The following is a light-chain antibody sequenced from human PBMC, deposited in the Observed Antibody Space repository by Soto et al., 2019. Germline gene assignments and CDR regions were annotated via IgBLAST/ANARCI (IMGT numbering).Light chain of an antibody. CDR2: DAS. CDR1: QSVSSY. CDR3: QQRSNWPGT. J-gene: IGKJ5*01. V-gene: IGKV3-11*01. Sequence: EIVLTQSPATLSLSPGERATLSCRASQSVSSYLAWYQQKPGQAPRLLIYDASNRATGIPARFSGSGSGTDFTLTISSXEPEDFAVYYCQQRSNWPGTFGQGTRLEIK.